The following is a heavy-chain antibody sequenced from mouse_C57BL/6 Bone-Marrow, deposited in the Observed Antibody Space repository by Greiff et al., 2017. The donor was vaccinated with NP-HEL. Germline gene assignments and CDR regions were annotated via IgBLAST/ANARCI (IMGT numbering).Heavy chain of an antibody. CDR2: IYPGDGDT. CDR3: ASPIYYGNFYWYFDV. V-gene: IGHV1-82*01. J-gene: IGHJ1*03. CDR1: GYAFSSSW. D-gene: IGHD2-1*01. Sequence: VMLVESGPELVKPGASVKISCKASGYAFSSSWMNWVKQRPGKGLEWIGRIYPGDGDTNYNGKFKGKATLTADKSSSTAYMQLSSLTSEDSAVYFCASPIYYGNFYWYFDVWGTGTTVTVSS.